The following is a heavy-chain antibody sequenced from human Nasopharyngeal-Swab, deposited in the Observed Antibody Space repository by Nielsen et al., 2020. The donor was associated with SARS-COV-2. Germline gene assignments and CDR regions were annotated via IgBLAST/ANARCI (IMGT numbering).Heavy chain of an antibody. D-gene: IGHD3-3*01. J-gene: IGHJ6*02. CDR3: ARDQGITIFGVGYGMDV. Sequence: GESLKISCAASGFTFSDYYMYWIRQAPGKGLEWVSYSSSSSSYTNYADSVKGRFTVSRDNAKNSPYLQMNSLRAEDTAVYYCARDQGITIFGVGYGMDVWGQGTTVTVSS. V-gene: IGHV3-11*06. CDR2: SSSSSSYT. CDR1: GFTFSDYY.